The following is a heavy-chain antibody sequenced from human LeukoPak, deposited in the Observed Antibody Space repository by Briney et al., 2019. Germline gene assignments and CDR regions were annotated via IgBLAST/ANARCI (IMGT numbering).Heavy chain of an antibody. Sequence: HPGGSLRLSCAASGFTFSSYEMNWVRQAPGKGLEWVSYISSSSSTIYYADSVKGRFTISRDNAKNSLYLQMNSLRAEDTAVYYCARDQSGYYGNDAFDIWGQGTMVTVSS. CDR3: ARDQSGYYGNDAFDI. D-gene: IGHD3-22*01. CDR2: ISSSSSTI. CDR1: GFTFSSYE. J-gene: IGHJ3*02. V-gene: IGHV3-48*01.